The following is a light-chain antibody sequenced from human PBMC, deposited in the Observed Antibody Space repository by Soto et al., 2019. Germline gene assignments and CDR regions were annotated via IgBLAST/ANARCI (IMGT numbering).Light chain of an antibody. J-gene: IGLJ2*01. CDR1: TSDIGAYDF. CDR3: SSYTTSSTVI. Sequence: QSALTLPASVSGSPGQSITISCTGTTSDIGAYDFVSWYQQHPGKAPKLMIYEVSSRPPGLSHRFSGSKSGNTASLTISALQAEDEAAYYCSSYTTSSTVIFGGGTKVTVL. CDR2: EVS. V-gene: IGLV2-14*01.